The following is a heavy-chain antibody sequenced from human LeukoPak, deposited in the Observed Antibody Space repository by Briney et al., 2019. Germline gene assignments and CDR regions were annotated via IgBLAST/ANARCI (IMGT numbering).Heavy chain of an antibody. CDR1: GGSISSYY. J-gene: IGHJ6*02. V-gene: IGHV4-59*01. CDR2: IYYSGST. CDR3: ARVRNDGYYYYGMDV. D-gene: IGHD1-1*01. Sequence: SETLSLTCTVSGGSISSYYWSWIRQPPGKGLEWIGYIYYSGSTSYNPSLKSRVTILVDTSKKQFSLKLYSVTAADTAVYYCARVRNDGYYYYGMDVWGQGTTVTVSS.